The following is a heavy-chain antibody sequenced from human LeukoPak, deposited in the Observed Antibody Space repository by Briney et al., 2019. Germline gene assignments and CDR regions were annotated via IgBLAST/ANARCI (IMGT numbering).Heavy chain of an antibody. CDR2: IYYSGST. CDR3: ARGTRDYYDSTKLGFDY. V-gene: IGHV4-39*07. J-gene: IGHJ4*02. CDR1: GGSISSSSYY. Sequence: PSETLSLTCTVSGGSISSSSYYWGWIRQPPGKGLEWIGSIYYSGSTYYNPSLKSRVTISVDTSKNQFSLKLSSVTAADTAVYYCARGTRDYYDSTKLGFDYWGQGTLVTVSS. D-gene: IGHD3-22*01.